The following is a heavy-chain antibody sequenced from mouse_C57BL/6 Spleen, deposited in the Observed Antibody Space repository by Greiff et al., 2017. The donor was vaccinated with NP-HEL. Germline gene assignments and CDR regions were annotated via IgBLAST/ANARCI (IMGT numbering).Heavy chain of an antibody. V-gene: IGHV5-17*01. CDR1: GFTFSDYG. D-gene: IGHD2-5*01. CDR3: ASRPSNYFYAMDY. J-gene: IGHJ4*01. Sequence: EVQLVESGGGLVKPGGSLTLSCAASGFTFSDYGMHWVRQAPEKGLEWVAYISSGSSTIYYADTVKGRFTISRDNAKNTLFLQMTSLRSEDTAMYYCASRPSNYFYAMDYWGQGTSVTVSS. CDR2: ISSGSSTI.